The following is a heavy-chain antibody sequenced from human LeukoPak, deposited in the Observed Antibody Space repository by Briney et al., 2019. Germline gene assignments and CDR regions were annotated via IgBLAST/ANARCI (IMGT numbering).Heavy chain of an antibody. J-gene: IGHJ4*02. D-gene: IGHD5-12*01. CDR2: IIPIFGIA. CDR3: ATGVATITSIDY. V-gene: IGHV1-69*04. Sequence: GASVKVSCKASGYSFTTYGISWVRQAPGQGLEWMGRIIPIFGIANYAQKFQGRVTITADKSTSTAYMELSSLRSEDTAVYYCATGVATITSIDYWGQGTLVTVSS. CDR1: GYSFTTYG.